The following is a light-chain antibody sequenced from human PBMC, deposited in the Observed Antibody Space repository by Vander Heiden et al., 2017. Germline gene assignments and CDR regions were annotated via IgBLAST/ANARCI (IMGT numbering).Light chain of an antibody. CDR2: AAS. Sequence: AIRMTQSPSSLSASTGDRVTITCRASQGISSYLAWYQQNPGKAPKLLIYAASTLQSGVPSRFSGSGSGTDFTLTISCLQSEDFATYYCQQDDSYPLTFGPGTKVDIK. J-gene: IGKJ3*01. V-gene: IGKV1-8*01. CDR1: QGISSY. CDR3: QQDDSYPLT.